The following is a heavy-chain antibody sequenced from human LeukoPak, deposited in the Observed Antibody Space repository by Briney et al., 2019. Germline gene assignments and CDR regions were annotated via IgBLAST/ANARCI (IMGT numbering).Heavy chain of an antibody. V-gene: IGHV3-30*03. D-gene: IGHD1-26*01. CDR3: AREVSGSYWYDY. Sequence: GGSLRLSCAASGFTFSSYGIHWVRQAPGKGLEWVAVISYDGSNKYYADSVKGRFTISRDNAKNSLYLQMNSLRAEDTAVYYCAREVSGSYWYDYWGQGTLVTVSS. CDR2: ISYDGSNK. CDR1: GFTFSSYG. J-gene: IGHJ4*02.